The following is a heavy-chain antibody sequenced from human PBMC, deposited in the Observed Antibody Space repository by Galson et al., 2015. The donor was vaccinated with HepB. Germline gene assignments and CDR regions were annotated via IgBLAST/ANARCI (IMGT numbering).Heavy chain of an antibody. V-gene: IGHV3-30*04. Sequence: SLRLSCAASGFTFSSYAMHWVRQAPGKGLEWVAVISYDGSNKYYADSVKGRFTISRDNSKNTLYRQMNSLRAEDTAVYYCARINCSSTSCDEGGFDYWGQGALVTVSS. D-gene: IGHD2-2*01. CDR3: ARINCSSTSCDEGGFDY. CDR2: ISYDGSNK. J-gene: IGHJ4*02. CDR1: GFTFSSYA.